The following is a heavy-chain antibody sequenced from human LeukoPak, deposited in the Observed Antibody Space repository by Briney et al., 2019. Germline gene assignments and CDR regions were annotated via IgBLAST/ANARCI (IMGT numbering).Heavy chain of an antibody. J-gene: IGHJ4*02. CDR2: IYSGGST. D-gene: IGHD3-3*01. Sequence: PGGSLRLSCAASGFTVSSNYMSWVRQAPGKGLEWVSVIYSGGSTYYADSVKGRFTISRDNSKNTLYLQMNRLRAEDTAVYYCARGSPGGLRFLEWSGYYFDYWGQGTLVTVSS. CDR1: GFTVSSNY. CDR3: ARGSPGGLRFLEWSGYYFDY. V-gene: IGHV3-53*01.